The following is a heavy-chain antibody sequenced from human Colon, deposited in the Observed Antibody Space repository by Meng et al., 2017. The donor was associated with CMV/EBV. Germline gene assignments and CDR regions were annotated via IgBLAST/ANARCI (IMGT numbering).Heavy chain of an antibody. Sequence: GESLKISCAASGFTFENYGLSWVRQAPGQGLEWVAVISSGGDETYYADSVKGRFTISRDNSKNTLYLQMGSPKTDDMAVYYCARVRGDWFFDYWGQGTLVTVSS. V-gene: IGHV3-23*01. CDR1: GFTFENYG. J-gene: IGHJ4*02. D-gene: IGHD2-21*01. CDR2: ISSGGDET. CDR3: ARVRGDWFFDY.